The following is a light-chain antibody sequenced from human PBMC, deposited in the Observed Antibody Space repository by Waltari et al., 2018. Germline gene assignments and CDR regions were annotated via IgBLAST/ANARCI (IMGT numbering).Light chain of an antibody. Sequence: DIQMTQSPSSLSASVGDRVTITCRASQTISNYLNWYQQKPGKAPKLLIYTTSTLQSGVPSRFSGSGSGTDFTLTISSLQPEDFATYYCQQGNDFPLTFGGGTKVEMK. CDR3: QQGNDFPLT. CDR2: TTS. V-gene: IGKV1-39*01. J-gene: IGKJ4*01. CDR1: QTISNY.